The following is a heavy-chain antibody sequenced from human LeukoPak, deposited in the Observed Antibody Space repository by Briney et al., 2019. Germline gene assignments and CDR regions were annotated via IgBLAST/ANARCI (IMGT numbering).Heavy chain of an antibody. Sequence: LSETLSLTCAVYGGSFSGYYWSWIRQPPGKGLEWIGEINHSGSTNHNPSLKSRVTISVDTSKNQFSLKLSSVTAADTAVYYCARVPYGSGSYQDYWGQGTLVTVSS. CDR2: INHSGST. V-gene: IGHV4-34*01. D-gene: IGHD3-10*01. CDR3: ARVPYGSGSYQDY. CDR1: GGSFSGYY. J-gene: IGHJ4*02.